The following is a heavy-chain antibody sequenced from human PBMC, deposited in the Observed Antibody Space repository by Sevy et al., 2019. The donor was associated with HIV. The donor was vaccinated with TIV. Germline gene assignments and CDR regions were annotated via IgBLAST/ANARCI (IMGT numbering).Heavy chain of an antibody. Sequence: GGSLRLSCAASGFTFSKYSMSWVRQPPGKGLEWVSTLSFGSGEIQYADSLKGRFTTSSDNSKSSVYLRMNNLGPEDTAVYCCAREGCTKPHDYWGQGTLVTVSS. CDR3: AREGCTKPHDY. D-gene: IGHD2-8*01. CDR1: GFTFSKYS. V-gene: IGHV3-23*01. CDR2: LSFGSGEI. J-gene: IGHJ4*02.